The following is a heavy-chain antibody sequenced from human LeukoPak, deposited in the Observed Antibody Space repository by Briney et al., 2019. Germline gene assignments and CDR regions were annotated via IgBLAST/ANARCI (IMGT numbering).Heavy chain of an antibody. CDR1: GFTFSSYS. J-gene: IGHJ4*02. Sequence: GGSLRLSCAASGFTFSSYSMNWVRQAPGKGLEWVSSISSSSSYIYYADSVKGRFTISRENAKNSLYLQMNSLRAGDTAVYYCARGGYGDYPKWVVDYWGQGTLVTVSS. D-gene: IGHD4-17*01. CDR2: ISSSSSYI. V-gene: IGHV3-21*01. CDR3: ARGGYGDYPKWVVDY.